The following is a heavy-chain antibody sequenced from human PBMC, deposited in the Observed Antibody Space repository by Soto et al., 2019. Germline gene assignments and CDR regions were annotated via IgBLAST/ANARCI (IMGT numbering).Heavy chain of an antibody. J-gene: IGHJ5*02. CDR3: AKSGGDLLTGFSPSYFDR. Sequence: WGSLRLSCAVSGFTFINFAIIFFRHSPFKWLQWVATLSGIGHSVYYLDSVRGRFTISRDNSKNTLFLQMGSLRAEDTAVYYCAKSGGDLLTGFSPSYFDRWGQGTLVTVSS. D-gene: IGHD3-9*01. V-gene: IGHV3-23*01. CDR1: GFTFINFA. CDR2: LSGIGHSV.